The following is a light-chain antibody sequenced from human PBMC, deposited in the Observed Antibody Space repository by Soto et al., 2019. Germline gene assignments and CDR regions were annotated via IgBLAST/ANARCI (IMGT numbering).Light chain of an antibody. CDR3: QSYDSSLSGKV. CDR1: SSNIGAGYD. Sequence: QSVLTQPPSVSGAPGQRVTISCTGSSSNIGAGYDVHWYQQLPGTAPKLLIYGNSNRPSGVPDRFSGSKSGTSASLAITGLQAEDEADYYCQSYDSSLSGKVFGTGTKLT. V-gene: IGLV1-40*01. CDR2: GNS. J-gene: IGLJ1*01.